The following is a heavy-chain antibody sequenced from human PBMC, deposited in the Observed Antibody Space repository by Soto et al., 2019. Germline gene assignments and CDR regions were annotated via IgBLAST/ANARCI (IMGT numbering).Heavy chain of an antibody. CDR3: ARRSSPGYYGMDV. CDR2: IYYSGST. CDR1: GCSISSYY. J-gene: IGHJ6*02. V-gene: IGHV4-59*05. Sequence: SETLSLTCTVSGCSISSYYWSWIRQPPGKGLEWIGSIYYSGSTYYNPSLKSRVTISVDTSKNQFSLKLSSVTAADTAVYYCARRSSPGYYGMDVWGQGTTVTVSS. D-gene: IGHD4-17*01.